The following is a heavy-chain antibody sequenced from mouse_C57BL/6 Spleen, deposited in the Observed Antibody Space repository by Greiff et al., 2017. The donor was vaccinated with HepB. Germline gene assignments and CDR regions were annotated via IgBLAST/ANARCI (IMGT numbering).Heavy chain of an antibody. V-gene: IGHV7-3*01. Sequence: DVKLVESGGGLVQPGGSLSLSCAASGFTFTDYYMSWVRQPPGKALEWLGFIRNKANGYTTEYSASVKGRFTISRDNSQSILYLQMNALRTEDSATYYCARYEASYYDYGDAMDYWGQGTSVTVSS. J-gene: IGHJ4*01. CDR1: GFTFTDYY. CDR3: ARYEASYYDYGDAMDY. CDR2: IRNKANGYTT. D-gene: IGHD2-4*01.